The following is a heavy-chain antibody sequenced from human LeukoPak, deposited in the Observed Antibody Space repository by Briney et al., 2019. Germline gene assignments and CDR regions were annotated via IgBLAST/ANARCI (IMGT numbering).Heavy chain of an antibody. CDR1: GFTFSSYE. CDR3: ARDLGSSGWYCAFDI. V-gene: IGHV3-21*01. D-gene: IGHD6-19*01. CDR2: ISTSSSYI. Sequence: GGSLRLSCAASGFTFSSYEMNWVRQAPGKGPEWVSSISTSSSYIYYADSVKGRFTISRDNAKNSLYLQMDSLRAEDTAVYYCARDLGSSGWYCAFDIWGQGTMVTVSS. J-gene: IGHJ3*02.